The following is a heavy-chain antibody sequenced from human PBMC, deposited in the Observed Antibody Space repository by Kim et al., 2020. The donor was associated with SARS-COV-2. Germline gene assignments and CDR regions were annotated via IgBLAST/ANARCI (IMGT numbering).Heavy chain of an antibody. J-gene: IGHJ4*02. CDR1: GGSFSGYY. V-gene: IGHV4-34*01. D-gene: IGHD2-2*01. Sequence: SETLSLTCAVYGGSFSGYYWSWIRQPPGKGLEWIGEINHSGSTNYNPSLKSRVTISVDTSKNQFSLKLSSVTAADTAVYYCARGYCSSTSCYPSRGYWGQGTLVTVSS. CDR2: INHSGST. CDR3: ARGYCSSTSCYPSRGY.